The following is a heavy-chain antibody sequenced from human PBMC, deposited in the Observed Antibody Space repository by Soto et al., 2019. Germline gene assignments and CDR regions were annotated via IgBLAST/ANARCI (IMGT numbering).Heavy chain of an antibody. J-gene: IGHJ6*02. CDR3: AKDRDPIALRFLEWLPNYYYYGMDV. CDR2: ISGSGGST. CDR1: GFTLSSYA. Sequence: GGSLRLSGAASGFTLSSYAMSWVRQAPGKGLEWVSAISGSGGSTYYADSVKGRFTISRDNSKNTLYLQMNSLRAEDTAVYYCAKDRDPIALRFLEWLPNYYYYGMDVWGQGTTVTVSS. V-gene: IGHV3-23*01. D-gene: IGHD3-3*01.